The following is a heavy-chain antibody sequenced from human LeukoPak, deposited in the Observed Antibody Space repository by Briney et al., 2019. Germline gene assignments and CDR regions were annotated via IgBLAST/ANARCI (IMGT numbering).Heavy chain of an antibody. CDR3: ARVLSMVRGPYYYYYMDV. CDR1: GGSISSSSYY. J-gene: IGHJ6*03. V-gene: IGHV4-61*02. CDR2: IYTSGST. D-gene: IGHD3-10*01. Sequence: SETLSLICSVSGGSISSSSYYWSWIRQPAGKGLEWIGRIYTSGSTNYNPSLKSRVTISVDTSKNQFSLKLSSVTAADTAVYYCARVLSMVRGPYYYYYMDVWGKGTTVTIPS.